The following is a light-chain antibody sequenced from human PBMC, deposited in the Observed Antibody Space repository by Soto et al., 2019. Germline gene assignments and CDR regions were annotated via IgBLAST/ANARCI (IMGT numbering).Light chain of an antibody. CDR3: SSYTNTGTLIV. Sequence: QSVLTQPASVSGSPGQSITISCTGTGSDIGSYDFVSWYQHHPGKAPKLLIYDVRHRPSGISIRFSGSKSGNTASLAISGLQAEDEAHYYCSSYTNTGTLIVFGGGTQLTVL. J-gene: IGLJ2*01. CDR1: GSDIGSYDF. CDR2: DVR. V-gene: IGLV2-14*03.